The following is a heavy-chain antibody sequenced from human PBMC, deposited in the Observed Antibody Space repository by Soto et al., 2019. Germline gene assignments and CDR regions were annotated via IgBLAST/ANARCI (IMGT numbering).Heavy chain of an antibody. CDR3: ARLDSTMITFDY. CDR1: GDSFKNYA. D-gene: IGHD5-18*01. J-gene: IGHJ4*02. CDR2: IIPLFGTA. Sequence: QVQLVQSGAEVKKPGSSVKISCKTSGDSFKNYAIGWVRQVPGQGLEWTGSIIPLFGTANYARMFEDRVTITADKSTTTVYMELGSLRSEDTAVYYCARLDSTMITFDYWGQGTLVTVSS. V-gene: IGHV1-69*06.